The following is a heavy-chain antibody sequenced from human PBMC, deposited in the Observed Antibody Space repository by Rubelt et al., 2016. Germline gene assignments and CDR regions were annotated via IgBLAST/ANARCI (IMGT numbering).Heavy chain of an antibody. Sequence: QVQLVQSGAEVKKPGASVKVSCKASGYTFTSYGISWVRQAPGQGLEWMGWISAYNGNTNYGQKLQGRVTMTTDTSTSTADMGLRSRRSDGTAVYYCAGCRRAGGAVAGTWDYWGQGTLVTVSS. CDR1: GYTFTSYG. D-gene: IGHD6-19*01. CDR3: AGCRRAGGAVAGTWDY. V-gene: IGHV1-18*01. CDR2: ISAYNGNT. J-gene: IGHJ4*02.